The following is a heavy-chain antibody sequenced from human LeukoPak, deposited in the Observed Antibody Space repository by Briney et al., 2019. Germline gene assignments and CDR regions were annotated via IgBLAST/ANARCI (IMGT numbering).Heavy chain of an antibody. CDR3: AKDIGRFPHALDI. CDR1: GLTFDDYA. V-gene: IGHV3-9*01. D-gene: IGHD2-21*01. J-gene: IGHJ3*02. Sequence: GRSLRLSCAASGLTFDDYAMHWVRQAPGKGLEWVSGISWNSGSIGYADSVKGRFTISRDNAKNSLYLQMNSLRAEDTALYYCAKDIGRFPHALDIWGQGTMVTVSS. CDR2: ISWNSGSI.